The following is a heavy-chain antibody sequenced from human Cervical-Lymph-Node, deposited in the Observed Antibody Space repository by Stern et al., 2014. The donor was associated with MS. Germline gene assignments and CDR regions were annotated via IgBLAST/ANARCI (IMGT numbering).Heavy chain of an antibody. J-gene: IGHJ6*02. Sequence: QVTLKESGPSLVRPTQTVTLTCTVSGFSLSADGVGVGWIRQAPGKALEWLAPLYWDDDDRYSQSLKNRLAIRKDTSKNQVVLTMTDMDPEDTGTYYCAHSFGSVSGTYSGLDVWGQGTTVTVS. CDR1: GFSLSADGVG. CDR3: AHSFGSVSGTYSGLDV. CDR2: LYWDDDD. D-gene: IGHD1-7*01. V-gene: IGHV2-5*02.